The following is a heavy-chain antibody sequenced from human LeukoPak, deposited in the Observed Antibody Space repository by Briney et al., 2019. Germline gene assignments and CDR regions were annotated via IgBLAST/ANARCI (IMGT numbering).Heavy chain of an antibody. CDR2: INHSGST. CDR3: ARVRGYGSGGWWFDP. D-gene: IGHD3-10*01. J-gene: IGHJ5*02. Sequence: SETLSLTCAVYGGSFSGYYWSWIRQPPGKGLEWIGEINHSGSTNYNPSLKSRVTISVDTSKNQFSLKLSSVTAAGTAVYYCARVRGYGSGGWWFDPWGQGTLVTVSS. V-gene: IGHV4-34*01. CDR1: GGSFSGYY.